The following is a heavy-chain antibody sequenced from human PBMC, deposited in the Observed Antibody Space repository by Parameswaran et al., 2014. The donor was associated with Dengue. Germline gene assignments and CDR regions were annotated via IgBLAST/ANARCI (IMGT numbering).Heavy chain of an antibody. D-gene: IGHD3-22*01. Sequence: WIRQPPGKGLEWIGYIYHSGSTYYNPSLKSRVTISVDRSKNQFSLKLSSVTAADTAVYYCAGGSGYYYPFDYWGQGTLVTVSS. CDR3: AGGSGYYYPFDY. V-gene: IGHV4-30-2*01. J-gene: IGHJ4*02. CDR2: IYHSGST.